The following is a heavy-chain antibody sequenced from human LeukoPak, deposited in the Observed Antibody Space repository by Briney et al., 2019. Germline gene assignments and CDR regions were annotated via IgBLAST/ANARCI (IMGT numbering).Heavy chain of an antibody. V-gene: IGHV3-30*18. CDR3: AKAAQIMVVTAIPDS. CDR2: ISYDGSNK. D-gene: IGHD2-21*02. J-gene: IGHJ5*01. CDR1: GFTFSSYG. Sequence: GGSLRLSCAASGFTFSSYGMHWVRQAPGKGLEWVAVISYDGSNKYYADSVKGRFTISRDNSKNTLYLQMNSLRAEDTAVYYCAKAAQIMVVTAIPDSWGQGALVTVSS.